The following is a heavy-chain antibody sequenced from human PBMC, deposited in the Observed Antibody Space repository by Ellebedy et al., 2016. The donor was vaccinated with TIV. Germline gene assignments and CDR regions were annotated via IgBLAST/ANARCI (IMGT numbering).Heavy chain of an antibody. CDR2: IFDNGDA. J-gene: IGHJ5*02. Sequence: SETLSLTCTVSGGSISGSTHYWGWVRQSPGKGLEWIGNIFDNGDAYYNPSLKSRVTISAETSKNQFSLRLSSVTAAETAVYYCARWFGELLYVRWFDPWGQGTLVTVSS. CDR1: GGSISGSTHY. V-gene: IGHV4-39*01. CDR3: ARWFGELLYVRWFDP. D-gene: IGHD3-10*01.